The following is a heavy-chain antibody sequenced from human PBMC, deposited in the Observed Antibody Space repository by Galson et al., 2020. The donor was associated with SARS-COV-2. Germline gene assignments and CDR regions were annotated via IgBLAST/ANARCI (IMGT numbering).Heavy chain of an antibody. V-gene: IGHV3-48*04. CDR3: ARDTQRQQDYGDYDDAFDI. CDR1: GFTFSSYS. Sequence: GGSLRLSCAASGFTFSSYSMNWVRQAPGKGLEWVSYISSSSSTIYYADSVKGRFTISRDNAKNSLYLQMNSLRAEDTAVYYCARDTQRQQDYGDYDDAFDIWGQGTMVTVSS. CDR2: ISSSSSTI. D-gene: IGHD4-17*01. J-gene: IGHJ3*02.